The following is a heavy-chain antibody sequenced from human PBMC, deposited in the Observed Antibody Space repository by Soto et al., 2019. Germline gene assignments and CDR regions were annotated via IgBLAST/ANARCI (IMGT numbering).Heavy chain of an antibody. CDR3: AIELVGALDY. V-gene: IGHV1-46*01. D-gene: IGHD1-26*01. CDR1: GYTFTSYY. Sequence: ASVKVSCKASGYTFTSYYMHWVRQVPGQGLKWKGIINPSGGSTSYAHKFQVRVTMTRDTSTSTVYMELSSLRSEDTAVYYCAIELVGALDYWGQGTLVTVSS. J-gene: IGHJ4*02. CDR2: INPSGGST.